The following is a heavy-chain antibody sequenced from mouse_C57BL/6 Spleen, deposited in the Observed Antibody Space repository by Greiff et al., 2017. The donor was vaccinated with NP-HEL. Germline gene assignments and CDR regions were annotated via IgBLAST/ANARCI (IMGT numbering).Heavy chain of an antibody. D-gene: IGHD2-4*01. J-gene: IGHJ4*01. CDR1: GFNIKNTY. V-gene: IGHV14-3*01. CDR3: ARALYDYDEGYAMDY. Sequence: LVESVAELVRPGASVKLSCTASGFNIKNTYMHWVKQRPEQGLEWIGRIDPANGNTKYAPKFQGKATITADTSSNTAYLQLSSLTSEDTAIYYCARALYDYDEGYAMDYWGQGTSVTVSS. CDR2: IDPANGNT.